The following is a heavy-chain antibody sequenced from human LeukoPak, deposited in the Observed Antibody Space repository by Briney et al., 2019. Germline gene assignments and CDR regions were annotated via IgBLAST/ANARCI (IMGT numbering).Heavy chain of an antibody. D-gene: IGHD5-24*01. J-gene: IGHJ4*02. CDR1: GYRFADYW. V-gene: IGHV5-51*01. Sequence: GESLKISCKGSGYRFADYWIAWVRQVPGQGLEWMGIIYPDDSDTRYSPSFLGQVTISADKSISTAYLQWSSLKASDTAMYYCARPVEMATSPFDYWSQGTLVTVSS. CDR3: ARPVEMATSPFDY. CDR2: IYPDDSDT.